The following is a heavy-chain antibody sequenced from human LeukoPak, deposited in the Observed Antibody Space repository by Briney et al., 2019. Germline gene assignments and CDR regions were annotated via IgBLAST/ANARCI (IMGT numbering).Heavy chain of an antibody. Sequence: PSETLSLTCTVSGVSISSSNSYWGWIRQPPGKGLEWIGSIYHSGRTYHNLSLKSRVTISVDTSKNQFSLKVRSVTAADTAFYYCAREGRFGEPWWGQGSLVTVSS. V-gene: IGHV4-39*07. D-gene: IGHD3-10*01. CDR1: GVSISSSNSY. CDR2: IYHSGRT. CDR3: AREGRFGEPW. J-gene: IGHJ4*02.